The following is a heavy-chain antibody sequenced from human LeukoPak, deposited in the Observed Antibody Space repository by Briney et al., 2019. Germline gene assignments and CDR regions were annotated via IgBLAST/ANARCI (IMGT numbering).Heavy chain of an antibody. V-gene: IGHV4-38-2*02. Sequence: SETLSLTCTVSGYSISSGYYWGWIRQPPGKGLEWIGSIYHSGSTYYDPSLKTRVTISVDTSKNQFSLKLSSVTAADTAVYYCARGSSGWLHENWFDPWGQGTLVTVSS. D-gene: IGHD6-19*01. J-gene: IGHJ5*02. CDR3: ARGSSGWLHENWFDP. CDR1: GYSISSGYY. CDR2: IYHSGST.